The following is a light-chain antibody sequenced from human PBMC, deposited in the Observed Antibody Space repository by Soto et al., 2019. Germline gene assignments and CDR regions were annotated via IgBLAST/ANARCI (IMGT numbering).Light chain of an antibody. CDR1: SSDVGAYDF. CDR2: QVT. V-gene: IGLV2-8*01. CDR3: SSYAGRNSWV. Sequence: QSALTQPPSASGSPGQSVTISCTGTSSDVGAYDFVSWFQQHPGKAPKLIIYQVTKRPSGVPYRFSGSKSGNTASLTVSGLQAEDEADYYCSSYAGRNSWVFGGGTKVTVL. J-gene: IGLJ3*02.